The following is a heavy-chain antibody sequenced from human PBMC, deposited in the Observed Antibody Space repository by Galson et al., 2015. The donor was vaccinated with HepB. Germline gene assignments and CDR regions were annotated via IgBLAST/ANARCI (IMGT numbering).Heavy chain of an antibody. Sequence: PALVKPTQTLTLTCTFSGFSLSTSGVGVGWIRQPPGKALEWLALIYWDDDKRYSPSLKSRLTITKDTSKNQVVLTMTNMDPVDTATYYCAHVPQGPKSTGYWYFDLWGRGTLVTVSS. CDR3: AHVPQGPKSTGYWYFDL. V-gene: IGHV2-5*02. D-gene: IGHD2/OR15-2a*01. CDR2: IYWDDDK. J-gene: IGHJ2*01. CDR1: GFSLSTSGVG.